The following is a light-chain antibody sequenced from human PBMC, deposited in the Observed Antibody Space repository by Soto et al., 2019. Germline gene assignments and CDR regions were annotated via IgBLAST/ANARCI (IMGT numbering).Light chain of an antibody. V-gene: IGLV2-14*01. CDR2: DVS. J-gene: IGLJ2*01. CDR3: SSYTSSNTLHVR. CDR1: SSDVGGYNY. Sequence: QSALTQPASVSGSPGQSITISCTGTSSDVGGYNYVSWYQQHPGKAPKLMIYDVSNRPSGVSNRFSGSKSGNTASLTISGLQAEDEADYYCSSYTSSNTLHVRFGGGTKLTVL.